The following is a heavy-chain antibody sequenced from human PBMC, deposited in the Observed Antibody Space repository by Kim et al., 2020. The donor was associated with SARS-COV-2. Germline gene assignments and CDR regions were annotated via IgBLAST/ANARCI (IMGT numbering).Heavy chain of an antibody. CDR1: GASITTRAYY. CDR2: FLYSGTT. CDR3: ATRQSRSLNWFDP. D-gene: IGHD6-13*01. J-gene: IGHJ5*02. V-gene: IGHV4-39*01. Sequence: GSLRLSCTISGASITTRAYYWCWIRQSPDRGLEWIGSFLYSGTTYYNPSLKGRISMSVDTSKNQLSLNLSSVTAADTAVYYCATRQSRSLNWFDPWGQGTLVIVSP.